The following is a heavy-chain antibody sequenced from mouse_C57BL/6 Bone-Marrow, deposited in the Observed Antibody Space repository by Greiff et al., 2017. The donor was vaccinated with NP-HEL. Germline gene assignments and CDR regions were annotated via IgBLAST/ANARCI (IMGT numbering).Heavy chain of an antibody. J-gene: IGHJ3*01. V-gene: IGHV1-64*01. CDR2: IHPNSGST. CDR1: GYTFTSYS. D-gene: IGHD3-2*02. CDR3: ARARKAQATWFFAY. Sequence: QVQLQQPGAELVKPGASVKLSCKASGYTFTSYSMHWVKQRPGQGLEWIGMIHPNSGSTNYNEKFKSKATLTVDKSSSTAYMQRSSLTSEDSAVYYCARARKAQATWFFAYWGQGTLVTVSA.